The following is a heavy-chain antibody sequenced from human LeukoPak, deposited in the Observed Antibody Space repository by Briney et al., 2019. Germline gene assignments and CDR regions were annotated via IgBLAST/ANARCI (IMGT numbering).Heavy chain of an antibody. Sequence: PGGSPCLSCAASGFTFSRFWMSWVCQGPEKGLEWVANIKEDGSQTYYVDSVKGRFTISRGNAKNSLYLQVNSLRAEDTAVYYCARDESYSSGNWDQGSLVTVSS. V-gene: IGHV3-7*05. CDR3: ARDESYSSGN. CDR1: GFTFSRFW. J-gene: IGHJ4*02. D-gene: IGHD5-18*01. CDR2: IKEDGSQT.